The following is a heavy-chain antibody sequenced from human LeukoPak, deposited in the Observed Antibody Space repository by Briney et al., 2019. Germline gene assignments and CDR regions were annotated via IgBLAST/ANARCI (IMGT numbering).Heavy chain of an antibody. V-gene: IGHV4-59*08. D-gene: IGHD6-19*01. CDR2: IFYSGST. J-gene: IGHJ4*02. CDR3: ARRAYSSGWYGYFDY. Sequence: SETLSLTCTVSGGSISSYYWSWIRQPPGKGLEWIGCIFYSGSTNYNPSLKSRVTISVDTSKNQFSLKLSSVTAADTAVYYCARRAYSSGWYGYFDYWGQGTLVTVSS. CDR1: GGSISSYY.